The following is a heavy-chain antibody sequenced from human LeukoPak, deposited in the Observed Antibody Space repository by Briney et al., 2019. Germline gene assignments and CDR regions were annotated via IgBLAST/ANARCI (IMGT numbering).Heavy chain of an antibody. V-gene: IGHV1-2*04. CDR2: INPNSGGT. CDR3: ARGPARDYYDSSGYYYVHWSDP. Sequence: ASVKVSCKASGYTFTGYYMHWVRQAPGQGLEWMGWINPNSGGTNYAQKFQGWVTMTRDTSISTAYMELSRLRSDDTAVYYCARGPARDYYDSSGYYYVHWSDPWGQGTLVTVSS. D-gene: IGHD3-22*01. J-gene: IGHJ5*02. CDR1: GYTFTGYY.